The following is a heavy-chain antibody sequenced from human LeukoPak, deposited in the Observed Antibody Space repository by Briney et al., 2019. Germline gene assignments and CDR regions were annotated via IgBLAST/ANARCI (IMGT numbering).Heavy chain of an antibody. V-gene: IGHV3-23*01. CDR1: GFTFSSYG. J-gene: IGHJ3*01. CDR3: AKYGPGGEPAARLSN. CDR2: ISGSGGST. D-gene: IGHD2-2*01. Sequence: GGTLRLSCAASGFTFSSYGMSWVRQAPGKGLEWVSAISGSGGSTYYADSVKGRFTISRDNSKNTLYLQMNSLRAEDTAVYYCAKYGPGGEPAARLSNWGQGTMVTVSS.